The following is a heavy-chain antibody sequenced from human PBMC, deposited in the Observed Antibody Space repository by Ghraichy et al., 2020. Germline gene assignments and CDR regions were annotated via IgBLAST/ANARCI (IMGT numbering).Heavy chain of an antibody. V-gene: IGHV4-4*07. D-gene: IGHD2-21*02. Sequence: SQTLSLTCTVSGGSISSYHWCWIRQRAGKGLEWTGRIYTSGSTNYNPSLKIRVTMSVDTSKNQFYLKLISVTAADTAVYYCASSYCGGDYCHDYWGQGTLVTVSS. CDR2: IYTSGST. CDR1: GGSISSYH. J-gene: IGHJ4*02. CDR3: ASSYCGGDYCHDY.